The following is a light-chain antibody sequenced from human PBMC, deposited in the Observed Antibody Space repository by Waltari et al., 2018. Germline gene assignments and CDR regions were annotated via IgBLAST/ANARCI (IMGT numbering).Light chain of an antibody. CDR2: AVS. Sequence: DLQMNKSPSAMSASGGDRGAIPCLARQDIGNYLAWFQQKPGTVPKRLIYAVSSLESGVPSRFSGSDSGTEFTLTINRLQPEDLATYFCLQHYTYPPTFGQGTRLEI. CDR3: LQHYTYPPT. J-gene: IGKJ5*01. V-gene: IGKV1-17*03. CDR1: QDIGNY.